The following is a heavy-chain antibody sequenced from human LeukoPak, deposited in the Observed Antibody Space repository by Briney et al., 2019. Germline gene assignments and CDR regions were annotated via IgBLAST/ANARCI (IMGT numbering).Heavy chain of an antibody. CDR1: GGSFSGYY. D-gene: IGHD5-12*01. J-gene: IGHJ5*02. V-gene: IGHV4-34*01. Sequence: SETLSLTCAVYGGSFSGYYWSWIRQPPGKGLEWIGEFNHSGSTNYNPSLKSRVTISVDTSKNQFSLKLSSVTAADTAVYYCARDPAPAVRLNWFDPWGQGTLVTVSS. CDR2: FNHSGST. CDR3: ARDPAPAVRLNWFDP.